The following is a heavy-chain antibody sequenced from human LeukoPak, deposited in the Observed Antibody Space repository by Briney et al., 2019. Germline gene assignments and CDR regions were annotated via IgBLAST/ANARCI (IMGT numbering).Heavy chain of an antibody. CDR3: AKPISGGLAVTADWFHP. V-gene: IGHV3-23*01. Sequence: GGSLRLPCTASGFAFSVYAMSWLRQPPGKGLEWVSTINANSGTTSYAASVRGRFTISRDNSKNTLYLQLNTLRADDAATYYCAKPISGGLAVTADWFHPWGQGTLVVVSS. J-gene: IGHJ5*01. CDR2: INANSGTT. D-gene: IGHD6-19*01. CDR1: GFAFSVYA.